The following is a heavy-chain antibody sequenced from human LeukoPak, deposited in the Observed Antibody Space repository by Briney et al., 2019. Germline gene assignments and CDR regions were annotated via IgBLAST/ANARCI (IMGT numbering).Heavy chain of an antibody. D-gene: IGHD5-18*01. CDR1: GFTFSNTW. V-gene: IGHV3-74*03. Sequence: GGSLRLSCAASGFTFSNTWMHWVRQAPGKGLVWVSRIHSDGISTTYADSVKGRFTISRDNAKNTLYLQMNSLRAEDTAVYYCAKDLIQLWVGFYYYYMDVWGKGTTVTISS. CDR3: AKDLIQLWVGFYYYYMDV. CDR2: IHSDGIST. J-gene: IGHJ6*03.